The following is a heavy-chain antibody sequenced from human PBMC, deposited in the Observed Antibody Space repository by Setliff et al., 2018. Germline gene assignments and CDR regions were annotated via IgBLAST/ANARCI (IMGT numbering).Heavy chain of an antibody. D-gene: IGHD3-16*01. CDR2: IHDSGNPT. CDR1: GFTFSNYY. Sequence: GGSLRLSCAAAGFTFSNYYMTWIRQAPGKGLEWISYIHDSGNPTYYADSVKGRFTVSRDNAKNSLYLQMTSLRAEDTAIYYCARTTGYRLEGDFDYWGQGTLVTVSS. CDR3: ARTTGYRLEGDFDY. V-gene: IGHV3-11*01. J-gene: IGHJ4*02.